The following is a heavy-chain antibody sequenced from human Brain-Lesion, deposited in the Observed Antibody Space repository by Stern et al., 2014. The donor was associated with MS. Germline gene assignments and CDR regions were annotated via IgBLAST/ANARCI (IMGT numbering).Heavy chain of an antibody. D-gene: IGHD2-2*01. V-gene: IGHV3-21*01. J-gene: IGHJ6*02. CDR2: ISVDTDYI. CDR1: GFPFNSYS. CDR3: ARVDCSGTNCFYYYYGMDV. Sequence: MQLVQSGGGLVKPGGSLKLSCEASGFPFNSYSMNWVRQAPGQGLEWVSSISVDTDYIYYADSVKGRFTISRDNAKNSLLLQMNTLRAEDTGVYYCARVDCSGTNCFYYYYGMDVWGQGTTVTVSS.